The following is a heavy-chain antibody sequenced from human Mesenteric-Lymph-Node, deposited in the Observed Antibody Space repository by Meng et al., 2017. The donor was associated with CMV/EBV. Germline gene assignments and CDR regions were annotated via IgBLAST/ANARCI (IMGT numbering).Heavy chain of an antibody. CDR1: EFTINNYE. D-gene: IGHD3-22*01. V-gene: IGHV3-48*03. Sequence: GESLKISCAGSEFTINNYEMNWVRQAPGKGLGWVSYISNGGSTRHYADSVKGRFTISRDDAKNSLFLQMNSLSAEDTAIYYCARGGGLGSYYDDSGYFHWGQGTLVTVSS. CDR3: ARGGGLGSYYDDSGYFH. CDR2: ISNGGSTR. J-gene: IGHJ4*02.